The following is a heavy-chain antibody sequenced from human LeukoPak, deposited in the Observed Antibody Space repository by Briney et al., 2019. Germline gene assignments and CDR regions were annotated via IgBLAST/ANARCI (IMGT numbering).Heavy chain of an antibody. J-gene: IGHJ3*02. V-gene: IGHV3-53*01. CDR3: ARAVYSSSAPGGGGIDAFDI. CDR2: IYSGGST. CDR1: GFTVSSNY. D-gene: IGHD6-6*01. Sequence: GGSLRLSCAASGFTVSSNYMSWVRQAPGKGLEWVSVIYSGGSTYYADSVKGRFTISRDNSKNTLYLQMNSLRAEDTAVYYCARAVYSSSAPGGGGIDAFDIWGQGTMVTVSS.